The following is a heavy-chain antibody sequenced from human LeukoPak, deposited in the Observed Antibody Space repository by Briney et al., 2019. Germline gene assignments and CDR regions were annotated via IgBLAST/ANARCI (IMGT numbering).Heavy chain of an antibody. J-gene: IGHJ4*02. Sequence: PSETLSLTCTVSGGSIRSYYWSWIRQPPGKGLEWIGYIYHSGSTYYNPSLKSRVTISVDRSKNQFSLKLSSVTAADTAVYYCARDEGYSSSWGQGTLVTVSS. D-gene: IGHD6-13*01. CDR1: GGSIRSYY. V-gene: IGHV4-59*12. CDR2: IYHSGST. CDR3: ARDEGYSSS.